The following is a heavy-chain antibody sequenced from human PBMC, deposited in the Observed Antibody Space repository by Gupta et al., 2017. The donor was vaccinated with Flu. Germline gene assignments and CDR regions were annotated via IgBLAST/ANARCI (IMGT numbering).Heavy chain of an antibody. V-gene: IGHV3-23*01. CDR2: ITGSGSNT. CDR3: AKVAGLTTGRKNWFDP. J-gene: IGHJ5*02. Sequence: FSMAWVRQAPGKGLEWVSSITGSGSNTHYTDSVKGRFTISRDNSKNTLFLDVTSLRADDTAVYYCAKVAGLTTGRKNWFDPWGQGTLVTVSS. D-gene: IGHD4-4*01. CDR1: FS.